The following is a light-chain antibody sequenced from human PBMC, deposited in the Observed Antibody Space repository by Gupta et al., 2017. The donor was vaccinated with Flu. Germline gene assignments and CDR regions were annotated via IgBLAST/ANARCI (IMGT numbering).Light chain of an antibody. CDR2: GSS. Sequence: EIVMTQSPAILSVSPGERATLSCRASQSVSTDLAWYQHKPGQTPRPLIFGSSTRATGVPARFSGSGSGTEFTLTISSLQSEDFAVYYCQQYYNWPPLTFGGGTKVEIK. V-gene: IGKV3-15*01. CDR1: QSVSTD. J-gene: IGKJ4*01. CDR3: QQYYNWPPLT.